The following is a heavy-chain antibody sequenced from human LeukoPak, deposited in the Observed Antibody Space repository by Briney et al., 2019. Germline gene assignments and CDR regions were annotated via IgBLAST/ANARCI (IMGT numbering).Heavy chain of an antibody. J-gene: IGHJ3*02. V-gene: IGHV3-21*01. Sequence: PGGSLRLSCAASGFTFSSYSMNWVRQAPGKGLEWVSSISSSSSYIYYADSVKGRFTISRDNAKNSLYLQMNSLRAEDTAVYYCAREQQLVILGAFDIWGQGTMVTVSS. CDR2: ISSSSSYI. D-gene: IGHD6-13*01. CDR1: GFTFSSYS. CDR3: AREQQLVILGAFDI.